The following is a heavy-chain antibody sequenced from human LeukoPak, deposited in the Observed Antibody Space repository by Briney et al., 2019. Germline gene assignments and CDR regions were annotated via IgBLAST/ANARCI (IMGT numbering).Heavy chain of an antibody. V-gene: IGHV4-59*01. D-gene: IGHD5-18*01. CDR2: IYYSGST. CDR3: ARELGYGYDY. J-gene: IGHJ4*02. CDR1: GGSISSYY. Sequence: SETLSLTCTVSGGSISSYYWSWIRQPPGEGLEWIGYIYYSGSTNYNPSLKSRVTISVDTSKNQFSLKLSSVTAADTAVYYCARELGYGYDYWGQGTLVTVSS.